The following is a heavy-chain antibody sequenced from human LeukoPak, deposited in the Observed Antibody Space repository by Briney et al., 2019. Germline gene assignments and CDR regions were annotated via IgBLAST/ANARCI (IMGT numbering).Heavy chain of an antibody. J-gene: IGHJ4*02. Sequence: ASVKVSCKASGYTFTGYYMHWMRQGPGQGPEWMGWINPNSGGTSYAQKFQGRVTMTRDTSISTAYMELSRLRSDDTAVYYCARAKVIVPDYWGQGTLVTVSS. CDR1: GYTFTGYY. CDR3: ARAKVIVPDY. D-gene: IGHD5-18*01. CDR2: INPNSGGT. V-gene: IGHV1-2*02.